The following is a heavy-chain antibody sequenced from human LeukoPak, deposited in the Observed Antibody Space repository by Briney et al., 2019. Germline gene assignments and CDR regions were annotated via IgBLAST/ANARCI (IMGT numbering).Heavy chain of an antibody. CDR2: ISPDATIS. CDR1: GFPFSSYW. V-gene: IGHV3-74*01. Sequence: GGSLRLSCAASGFPFSSYWVHWVRQAPGEGLVWVSQISPDATISKYADSVKGRFTISRDNSDNTLYLQMNSLRAEDTAVYYCTRGCSITRCPADYWGQGTLVAVSS. J-gene: IGHJ4*02. CDR3: TRGCSITRCPADY. D-gene: IGHD2-2*01.